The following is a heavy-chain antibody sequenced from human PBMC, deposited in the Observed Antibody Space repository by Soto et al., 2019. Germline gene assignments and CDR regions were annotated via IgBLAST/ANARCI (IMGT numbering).Heavy chain of an antibody. Sequence: QVQLQQWGAGLLRPSETLSLTCAVYGGSFSGYYWSWIRQPPGKGLEWIGEINHSGSTNYNPSLKSRFTMSVDTSKNQFSLRLSSVTAADTAVFYCARGRYKSATSGSYFDYWGQGTLVTVSS. D-gene: IGHD2-15*01. CDR1: GGSFSGYY. CDR3: ARGRYKSATSGSYFDY. V-gene: IGHV4-34*01. J-gene: IGHJ4*02. CDR2: INHSGST.